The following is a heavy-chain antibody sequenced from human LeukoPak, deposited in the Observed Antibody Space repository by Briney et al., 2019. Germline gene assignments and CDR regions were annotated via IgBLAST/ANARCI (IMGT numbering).Heavy chain of an antibody. CDR2: IYTSGST. J-gene: IGHJ4*02. Sequence: SETLSLTCTVSGGSISSYYWSWIRQPAGKGLEWIGRIYTSGSTNYNPSLTSRLTMSVDTSKNQFSLKLSSVTAADTAVYYCARDPSDYCSSTSCYTREYYFDYWGQGTLVTVSS. V-gene: IGHV4-4*07. CDR1: GGSISSYY. CDR3: ARDPSDYCSSTSCYTREYYFDY. D-gene: IGHD2-2*02.